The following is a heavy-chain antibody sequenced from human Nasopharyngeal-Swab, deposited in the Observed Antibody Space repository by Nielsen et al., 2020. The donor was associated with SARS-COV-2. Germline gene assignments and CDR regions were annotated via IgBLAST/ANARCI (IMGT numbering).Heavy chain of an antibody. CDR1: GFTFRAYG. J-gene: IGHJ4*02. V-gene: IGHV3-21*01. Sequence: GGSLRLSCAASGFTFRAYGMTWVRQAPGKGLEWVSSISGTSSYIYYADSVKGRFTISRDNAKNSLYLQMNSLRAEDTAVYYCARGCSSTTCYVNGWGQGTLVTVSS. CDR2: ISGTSSYI. D-gene: IGHD2-2*01. CDR3: ARGCSSTTCYVNG.